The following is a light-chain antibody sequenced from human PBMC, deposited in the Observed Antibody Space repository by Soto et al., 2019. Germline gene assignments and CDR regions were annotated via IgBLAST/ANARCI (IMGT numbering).Light chain of an antibody. Sequence: QPVLTQSPSASASLGASVKLTCTLSRGHSNYAIAWHQQQSEKGPRYLMKLNSDGSHSKGDGIPDRFSGSNSGAERYLTISSLQSEDEADYYCQTWGSGIVVFGGGTKLTVL. V-gene: IGLV4-69*01. J-gene: IGLJ2*01. CDR2: LNSDGSH. CDR1: RGHSNYA. CDR3: QTWGSGIVV.